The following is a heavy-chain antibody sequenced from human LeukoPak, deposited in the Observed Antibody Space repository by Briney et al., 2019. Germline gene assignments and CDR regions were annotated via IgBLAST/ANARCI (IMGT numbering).Heavy chain of an antibody. CDR3: AREIAYRYCSGGSCYPGDAFDI. Sequence: PSETLSLTCTVSGGSISSYYWSWIRQPPGKGLEWIGYIYYSGSTNYNPSLKSRVTISVDTSKNQFSLKLSSVTAADTAVYYCAREIAYRYCSGGSCYPGDAFDIWGQGTMVTVSS. V-gene: IGHV4-59*01. D-gene: IGHD2-15*01. J-gene: IGHJ3*02. CDR2: IYYSGST. CDR1: GGSISSYY.